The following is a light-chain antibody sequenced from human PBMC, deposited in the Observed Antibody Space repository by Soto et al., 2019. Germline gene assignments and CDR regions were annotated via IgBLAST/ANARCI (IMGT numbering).Light chain of an antibody. Sequence: EIVMTQSPGTLSVSPGERATLSCRASQNVFSNVAWYQQRPGQPPRLLISGASTRATGVSARFSASGSGTDFTLTISSLEPEDVAVYYCQQRSIWPRNTFGLGTKLEIK. V-gene: IGKV3-11*01. CDR3: QQRSIWPRNT. J-gene: IGKJ2*01. CDR2: GAS. CDR1: QNVFSN.